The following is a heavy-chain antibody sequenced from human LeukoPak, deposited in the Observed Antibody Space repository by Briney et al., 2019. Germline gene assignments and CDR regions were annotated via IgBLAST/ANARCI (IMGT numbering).Heavy chain of an antibody. CDR1: GGSISSGGYY. J-gene: IGHJ3*02. V-gene: IGHV4-30-2*01. Sequence: SQTLSLTCTVSGGSISSGGYYWSWIRQPPGKGLEWIGYIYHSGSTYYNPSLKSRVTISVDRSKNQFSLKLSSVTAADTAVYYCARAYERGIAAALAFNIWGQGTMVTVSS. D-gene: IGHD6-13*01. CDR2: IYHSGST. CDR3: ARAYERGIAAALAFNI.